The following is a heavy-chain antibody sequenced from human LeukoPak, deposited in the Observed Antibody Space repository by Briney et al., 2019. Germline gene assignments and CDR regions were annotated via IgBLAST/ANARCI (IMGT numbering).Heavy chain of an antibody. J-gene: IGHJ5*02. CDR2: ISYDGSNK. CDR3: ARDIGYDFWSGYYSNWFDP. D-gene: IGHD3-3*01. Sequence: GGSLRLSCAASGFTFSSYAMHWVRQAPGKGLEWVAVISYDGSNKYYADSVKGRFTISRDNSKNTLYLQMNSLRAEDTAVYYCARDIGYDFWSGYYSNWFDPWGQGTLVTVSS. V-gene: IGHV3-30*01. CDR1: GFTFSSYA.